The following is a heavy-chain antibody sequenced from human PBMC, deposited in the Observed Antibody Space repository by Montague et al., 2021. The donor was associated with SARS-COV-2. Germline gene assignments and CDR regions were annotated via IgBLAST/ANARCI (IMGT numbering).Heavy chain of an antibody. Sequence: SETLSLTCAVSGGSITGFSWSWVRQPAGQGLEWIGRVTTSGTTNHSPSLRGRVTMSVDTSKNQFSLTLNSVTAADTAIYYCARTPTRLLSLDSWGQGTLVTVSS. D-gene: IGHD1-1*01. CDR3: ARTPTRLLSLDS. CDR1: GGSITGFS. J-gene: IGHJ4*02. V-gene: IGHV4-4*07. CDR2: VTTSGTT.